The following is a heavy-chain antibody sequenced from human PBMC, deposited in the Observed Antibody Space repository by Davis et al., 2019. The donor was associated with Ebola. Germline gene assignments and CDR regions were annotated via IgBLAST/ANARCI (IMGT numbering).Heavy chain of an antibody. D-gene: IGHD4-23*01. Sequence: GSLRLSCTVSGYSINSGYYWGWIRQPPGKGLEWIGSIYHTGTTYYSPSLKSRVTMSVDTSKNQFSLKLTSLTAADTAVYYCARDPVNEDPLYWGQGTLVTVSS. CDR2: IYHTGTT. V-gene: IGHV4-38-2*02. CDR3: ARDPVNEDPLY. CDR1: GYSINSGYY. J-gene: IGHJ4*02.